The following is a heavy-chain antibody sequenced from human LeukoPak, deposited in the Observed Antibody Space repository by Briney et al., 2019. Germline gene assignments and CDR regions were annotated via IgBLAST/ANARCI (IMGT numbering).Heavy chain of an antibody. Sequence: ASVKVSCKASGNIFTGYYIHWVRQAPGQGREWMGWLNPDSGDTNYAQKFQGRVTLTRDTSISTAYMELIRLKSDDTAVYYCAKSERSGWYGDYWGQGTLVTVSS. J-gene: IGHJ4*02. CDR2: LNPDSGDT. CDR3: AKSERSGWYGDY. V-gene: IGHV1-2*02. CDR1: GNIFTGYY. D-gene: IGHD6-19*01.